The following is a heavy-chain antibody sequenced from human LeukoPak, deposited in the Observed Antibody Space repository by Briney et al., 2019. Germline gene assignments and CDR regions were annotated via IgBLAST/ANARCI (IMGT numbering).Heavy chain of an antibody. CDR1: GFTFSSYT. CDR2: ITTAGYV. D-gene: IGHD3-22*01. V-gene: IGHV3-21*01. Sequence: PGGSLRLSCAASGFTFSSYTLNWVRQAPGKGLEWVSSITTAGYVYYSDSLKGRFTISRDDAKQSLYLQMDSLRAEDTAVYYCARDTNYYDSSGYYSGSDFDHWGQGTLVTVSS. J-gene: IGHJ4*02. CDR3: ARDTNYYDSSGYYSGSDFDH.